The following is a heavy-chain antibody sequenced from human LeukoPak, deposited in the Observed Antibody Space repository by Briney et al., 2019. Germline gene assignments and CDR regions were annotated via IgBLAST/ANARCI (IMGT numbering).Heavy chain of an antibody. Sequence: PSETLSLTCTVSGGSISSYYWSWIRQPPGKGLEWIGYIYYSGSTNYNPSLKSRVTISVDTSKNQFSLKVSSVTAADTAVYYCASNYYGSGSLDYWGQENLVTVSS. V-gene: IGHV4-59*08. CDR3: ASNYYGSGSLDY. D-gene: IGHD3-10*01. CDR1: GGSISSYY. CDR2: IYYSGST. J-gene: IGHJ4*02.